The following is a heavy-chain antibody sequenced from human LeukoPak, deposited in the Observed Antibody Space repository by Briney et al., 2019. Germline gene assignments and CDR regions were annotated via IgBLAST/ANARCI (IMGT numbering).Heavy chain of an antibody. Sequence: ASVKVSCKASGYTFTNYGISWVRQAPGQGLEWMGWISGYNGNTNYAQKVQGRVTMTADASTSTTYMELRSLRSDDTAVYYCARDQYYDSKGWFDPWGQGTLVTVSS. J-gene: IGHJ5*02. CDR2: ISGYNGNT. CDR1: GYTFTNYG. CDR3: ARDQYYDSKGWFDP. D-gene: IGHD3-22*01. V-gene: IGHV1-18*01.